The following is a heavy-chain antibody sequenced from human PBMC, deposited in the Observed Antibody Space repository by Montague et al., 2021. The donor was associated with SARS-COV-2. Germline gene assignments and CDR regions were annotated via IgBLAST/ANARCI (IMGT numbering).Heavy chain of an antibody. CDR2: VLYNKGT. V-gene: IGHV4-59*08. J-gene: IGHJ4*02. CDR3: VRHPHYDGLNGPPGF. D-gene: IGHD3-9*01. Sequence: SETLSLTCTVSGVSVTDYYRSWIRQPPGKGLEWVGDVLYNKGTNSNPSLKLRVAISVDTSKNQFSLTLTSVTAADTAFDYCVRHPHYDGLNGPPGFWDQGTLVTVSS. CDR1: GVSVTDYY.